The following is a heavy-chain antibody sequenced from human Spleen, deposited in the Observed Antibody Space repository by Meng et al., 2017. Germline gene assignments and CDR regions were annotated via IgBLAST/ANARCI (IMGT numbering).Heavy chain of an antibody. D-gene: IGHD1-26*01. V-gene: IGHV3-15*01. CDR3: TTDRGSHYFPLHFFDS. CDR2: IKVKADGGTT. J-gene: IGHJ4*02. CDR1: GFTFSSYA. Sequence: GESLKISCAASGFTFSSYAMHWVRQAPGKGLEWVGLIKVKADGGTTDYAAPVKGRFTISRDDSKDTLYLQMNSLKTEDTAVYYCTTDRGSHYFPLHFFDSWGQGTLVTVSS.